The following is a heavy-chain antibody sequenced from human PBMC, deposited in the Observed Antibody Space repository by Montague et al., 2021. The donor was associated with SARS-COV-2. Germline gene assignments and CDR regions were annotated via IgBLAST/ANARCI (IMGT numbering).Heavy chain of an antibody. D-gene: IGHD3-9*01. CDR1: GGSISSSSYY. CDR3: ARAFTDWLRYYGMDV. V-gene: IGHV4-39*01. CDR2: IYYSGST. J-gene: IGHJ6*02. Sequence: SETLSLTCTVFGGSISSSSYYWGWIRQPPGKGLEWIGSIYYSGSTYYXXXLKSRVTISVDTSKNQFSLKLSSVTAADTAVYYCARAFTDWLRYYGMDVWGQGTTVTVSS.